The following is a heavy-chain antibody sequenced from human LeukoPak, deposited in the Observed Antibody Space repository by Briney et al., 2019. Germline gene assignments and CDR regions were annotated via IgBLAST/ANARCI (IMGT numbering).Heavy chain of an antibody. D-gene: IGHD3-22*01. J-gene: IGHJ4*02. CDR2: ISYDGSNK. Sequence: GRSLRLSCAASGFTLSIYGMHWVRQAPGKGLEWVAVISYDGSNKYYADSVKGRFTISRDNSKNTLYLQMNSLRAEDTAVYYCAKDGYYYDSSGYFDYWGQGTLVTVSS. CDR1: GFTLSIYG. V-gene: IGHV3-30*18. CDR3: AKDGYYYDSSGYFDY.